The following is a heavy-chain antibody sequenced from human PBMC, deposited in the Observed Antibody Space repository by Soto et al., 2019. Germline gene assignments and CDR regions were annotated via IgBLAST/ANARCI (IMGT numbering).Heavy chain of an antibody. V-gene: IGHV3-30*03. D-gene: IGHD2-2*01. CDR1: GFAFRMYV. CDR2: VSYDGSIE. CDR3: VRGGDIVAVPASPPYYYGMDV. Sequence: PGGSLRLSCVASGFAFRMYVINWLRQAPGKGLEWVASVSYDGSIEKYADSVKGRFTMSRDNSKNTLSLQMNSLRDEDTAIYYCVRGGDIVAVPASPPYYYGMDVWGQGTTVTVSS. J-gene: IGHJ6*02.